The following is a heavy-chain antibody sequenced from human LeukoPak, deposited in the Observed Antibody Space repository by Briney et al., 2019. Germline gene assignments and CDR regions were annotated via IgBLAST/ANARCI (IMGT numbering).Heavy chain of an antibody. CDR3: AAGLLWFGEFRVGAFDI. Sequence: GGSLRLSCAASGFTFSSYNMNWVRQAPGKGLEWVSYISSSSSTIYYADSVKGRFTISRDNAKNSLYLQMNSLRAEDTAVYYCAAGLLWFGEFRVGAFDIWGQGTMVTVSS. J-gene: IGHJ3*02. D-gene: IGHD3-10*01. CDR1: GFTFSSYN. V-gene: IGHV3-48*01. CDR2: ISSSSSTI.